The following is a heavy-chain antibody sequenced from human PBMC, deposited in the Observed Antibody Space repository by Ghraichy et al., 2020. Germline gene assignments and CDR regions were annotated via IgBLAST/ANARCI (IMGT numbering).Heavy chain of an antibody. Sequence: SETLYLTCTVSGGSISSYYWSWIRQPPGKGLEWIRYIYYSGSTNYNPSLKRRVTISVDTSKDQFSLKLSSVTDADTAVYYCARDGLRGAAAGNLDPWGQGTLVTVSS. CDR2: IYYSGST. CDR3: ARDGLRGAAAGNLDP. D-gene: IGHD6-13*01. V-gene: IGHV4-59*01. J-gene: IGHJ5*02. CDR1: GGSISSYY.